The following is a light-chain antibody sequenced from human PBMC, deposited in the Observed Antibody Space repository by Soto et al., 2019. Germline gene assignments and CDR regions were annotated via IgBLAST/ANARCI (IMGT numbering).Light chain of an antibody. CDR2: GAS. V-gene: IGKV3-15*01. CDR1: QSVSSN. CDR3: QQYNNWPSLFT. J-gene: IGKJ3*01. Sequence: EIVMTQSPATLSVSPGERATLSCRASQSVSSNLAWYQQKPGQAPRLLIYGASTRATGIPARFSGSGSGTEFTLTFSSLQSEDFAVYYCQQYNNWPSLFTFGPGTKVDIK.